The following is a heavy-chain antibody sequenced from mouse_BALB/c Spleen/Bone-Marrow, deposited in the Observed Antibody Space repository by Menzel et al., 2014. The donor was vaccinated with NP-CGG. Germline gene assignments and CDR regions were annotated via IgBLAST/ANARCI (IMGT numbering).Heavy chain of an antibody. Sequence: EVQVVESGGGLVQPGGSLKLSCTASGFTFSSYSMSWVRQTPEKRLEWVAYISNGGGSTYYPDAVKGRFTISRDNAKNSLYLQMSSLKSEDTAMYYCTRHGEVRRFYYALDYWGQATSVTVSS. J-gene: IGHJ4*01. D-gene: IGHD2-14*01. CDR2: ISNGGGST. CDR1: GFTFSSYS. CDR3: TRHGEVRRFYYALDY. V-gene: IGHV5-12-2*01.